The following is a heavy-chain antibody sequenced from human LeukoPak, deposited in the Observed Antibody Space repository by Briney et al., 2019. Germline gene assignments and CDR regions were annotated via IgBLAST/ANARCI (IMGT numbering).Heavy chain of an antibody. CDR1: GFSFSTYA. V-gene: IGHV3-33*01. D-gene: IGHD3-10*01. CDR3: ARKIFGSGRYPDY. Sequence: HPGGSLRLSCAPSGFSFSTYAMHWVRQAPGKGLEWVALIWHDASHTFYTDSVKGRFTISRDNSNNTVYLQMNSLGGEDTAVYYCARKIFGSGRYPDYWGQGTLVTVSS. J-gene: IGHJ4*02. CDR2: IWHDASHT.